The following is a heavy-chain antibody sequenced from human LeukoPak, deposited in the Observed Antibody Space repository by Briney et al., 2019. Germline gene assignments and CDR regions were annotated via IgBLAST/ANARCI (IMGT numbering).Heavy chain of an antibody. CDR1: GGSISPYY. V-gene: IGHV4-59*01. CDR2: IYHNGIT. Sequence: SETLSLTCTVSGGSISPYYWNWIRQSPGKGLEWIGYIYHNGITNYNPSLKGRVTISLDTSQNQFSLRLSSVTAADTAVYYCARGGSIFGVVLPADSQDAFDIWGQGTMVTVSS. D-gene: IGHD3-3*01. CDR3: ARGGSIFGVVLPADSQDAFDI. J-gene: IGHJ3*02.